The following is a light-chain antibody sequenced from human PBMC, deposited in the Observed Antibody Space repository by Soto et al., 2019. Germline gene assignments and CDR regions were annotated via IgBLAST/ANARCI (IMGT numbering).Light chain of an antibody. CDR1: QSISTS. CDR3: QQTYSTLMYT. J-gene: IGKJ2*01. Sequence: DIPMTQSPSSLSASVGDRVTITCRASQSISTSLNWYQQKPGKAPKLLIYAASSLQSGVPSRFSGSGSGTDFTLTISSLQPEDFASYYCQQTYSTLMYTFGQGTKLEIK. V-gene: IGKV1-39*01. CDR2: AAS.